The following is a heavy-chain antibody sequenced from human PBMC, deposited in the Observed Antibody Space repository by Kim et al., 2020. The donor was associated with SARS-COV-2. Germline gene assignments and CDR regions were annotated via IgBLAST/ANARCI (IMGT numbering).Heavy chain of an antibody. J-gene: IGHJ6*02. CDR3: ASNSRNYYYYGMDV. D-gene: IGHD3-22*01. Sequence: NPSLKSRVTISVDTSKNQFALKRSSVTAADTAVYYCASNSRNYYYYGMDVWGQGTTVTVSS. V-gene: IGHV4-59*01.